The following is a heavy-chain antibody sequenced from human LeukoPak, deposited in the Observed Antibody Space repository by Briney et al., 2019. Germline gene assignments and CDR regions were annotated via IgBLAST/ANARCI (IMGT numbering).Heavy chain of an antibody. D-gene: IGHD3-22*01. CDR2: ISWNSGSI. J-gene: IGHJ4*02. CDR1: GFTFDDYA. CDR3: AKGSSGYYDFDY. V-gene: IGHV3-9*01. Sequence: GGSLRLSCAASGFTFDDYAMHWVRQAPGKGLEWVSGISWNSGSIGYADSVKGRFTISRDNAKNSLYLQMNSLRAEDTASYYCAKGSSGYYDFDYWGQGTLVTVSS.